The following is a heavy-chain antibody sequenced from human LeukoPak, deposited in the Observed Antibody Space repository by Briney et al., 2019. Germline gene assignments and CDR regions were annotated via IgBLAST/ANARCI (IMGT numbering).Heavy chain of an antibody. CDR2: IKSKTDGGTT. CDR3: TTNGRYSSLDY. D-gene: IGHD5-18*01. V-gene: IGHV3-15*01. CDR1: GFTFTNAW. Sequence: PGGSLRLSCAASGFTFTNAWMIWVRQAPGKGLEWVGRIKSKTDGGTTDYAAPVKGRFTISRDDSKNTLYLQMNSLNSEDTAVYYCTTNGRYSSLDYWGQGTLVTVSS. J-gene: IGHJ4*02.